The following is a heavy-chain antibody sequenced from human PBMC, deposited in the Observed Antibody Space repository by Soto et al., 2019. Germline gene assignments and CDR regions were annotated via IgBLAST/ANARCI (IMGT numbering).Heavy chain of an antibody. CDR1: GFTFRVFA. Sequence: EVQLLESGGALVQPGGSLRLSCAASGFTFRVFAMSWVRQAPGKGLEWVSTIGAGDTHYADSVGGRFTISRDDSRSTVYLQLSSLSAGDTAVYYCAKDRLNGNSIWDAFDMWGQGTMVTVSS. D-gene: IGHD4-17*01. CDR3: AKDRLNGNSIWDAFDM. V-gene: IGHV3-23*01. J-gene: IGHJ3*02. CDR2: IGAGDT.